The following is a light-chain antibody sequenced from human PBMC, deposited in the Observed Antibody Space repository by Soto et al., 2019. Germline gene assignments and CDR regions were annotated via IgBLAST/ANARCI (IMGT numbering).Light chain of an antibody. CDR2: DAS. V-gene: IGKV1-33*01. Sequence: DIQMTQSPSSLSASVGDRVTITCQASQGIRNYLNWYQQKPGKAPKLLIYDASKLETGVTSRFSGSGAGTDVSFTISSLQPEDFATYYCQQYDNHPPAFGEATRPEIK. CDR3: QQYDNHPPA. J-gene: IGKJ5*01. CDR1: QGIRNY.